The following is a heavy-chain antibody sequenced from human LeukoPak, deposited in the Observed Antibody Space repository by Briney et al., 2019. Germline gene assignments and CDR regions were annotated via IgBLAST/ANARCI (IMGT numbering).Heavy chain of an antibody. CDR1: GFTFSSYA. Sequence: PGGSLRLSCAASGFTFSSYAMSWVRQAPGKGLEWVSAISGSGVGTYYAESVKGRFTVSRDNSKNTLSLQMNSLRAEDTAVYYCAKGNYGYDSSGYYKPSLYYFDYWGQGTLVTVSS. CDR2: ISGSGVGT. D-gene: IGHD3-22*01. J-gene: IGHJ4*02. V-gene: IGHV3-23*01. CDR3: AKGNYGYDSSGYYKPSLYYFDY.